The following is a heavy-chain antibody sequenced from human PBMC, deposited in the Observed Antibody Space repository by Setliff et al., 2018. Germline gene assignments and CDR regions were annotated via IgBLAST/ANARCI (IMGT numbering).Heavy chain of an antibody. CDR1: GGSFSGYY. CDR3: ARRSNLGLAARAGY. D-gene: IGHD1-26*01. V-gene: IGHV4-59*10. Sequence: PSETLSLTCAVYGGSFSGYYWSWIRQPAGKGLEWIGRIYTSGSTNYNPSLKSRVTISVYTSKNQFSLKLSSVTAADTAVYSCARRSNLGLAARAGYWGQGTLVTVSS. J-gene: IGHJ4*02. CDR2: IYTSGST.